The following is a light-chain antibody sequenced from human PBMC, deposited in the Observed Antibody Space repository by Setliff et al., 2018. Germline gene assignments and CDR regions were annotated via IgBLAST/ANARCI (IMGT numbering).Light chain of an antibody. Sequence: SALTQPASVSASPGQSITISCTGTTSDFYGYNFVAWYQQYPGKAPKLLIYDVAKRPPGVSDRFSGSKSGNTVSLTISGLQAEDEADYYCSSYTSSSTYVFGTGTKVTVL. CDR2: DVA. CDR1: TSDFYGYNF. CDR3: SSYTSSSTYV. J-gene: IGLJ1*01. V-gene: IGLV2-14*03.